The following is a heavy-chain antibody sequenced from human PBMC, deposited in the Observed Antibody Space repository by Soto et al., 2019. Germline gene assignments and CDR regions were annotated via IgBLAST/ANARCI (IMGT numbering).Heavy chain of an antibody. CDR2: IHNDGSTT. CDR3: ARGIRNYYGVDV. V-gene: IGHV3-74*01. CDR1: GFTFSSYW. J-gene: IGHJ6*02. Sequence: GGSLRLSCAASGFTFSSYWMHWVRQAPGKGLMWVSRIHNDGSTTRYADSVKGRFTISRDNARNTVHLQMNSLRAEDTGVYYCARGIRNYYGVDVWGQGTTVTVSS.